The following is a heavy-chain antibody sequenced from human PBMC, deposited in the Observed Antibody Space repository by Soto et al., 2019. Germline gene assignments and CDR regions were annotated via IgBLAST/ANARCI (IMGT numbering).Heavy chain of an antibody. D-gene: IGHD2-15*01. Sequence: GGSLRLSCAASGFTFNSYWMSWVRQAPGKGLEWVANIKQDGSEKYYVDSVKGRFTISRDNAKNSLYLQMNSLRAEDTAVYYCARDPSVVVVAATPYYYYGMDVWGQGTTVTVSS. CDR1: GFTFNSYW. V-gene: IGHV3-7*01. CDR3: ARDPSVVVVAATPYYYYGMDV. CDR2: IKQDGSEK. J-gene: IGHJ6*02.